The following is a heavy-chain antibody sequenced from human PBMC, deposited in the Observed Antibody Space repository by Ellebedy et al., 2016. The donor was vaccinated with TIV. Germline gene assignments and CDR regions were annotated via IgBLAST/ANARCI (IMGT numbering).Heavy chain of an antibody. CDR3: ARISSGRSFYGMDV. J-gene: IGHJ6*02. Sequence: GGSLRLSXAASGFSSSDYYMSWIRQAPGKGLEWVSYISGSGSMIHYADSVKGRFTISRDNSKDSLYLQMNNLRAEDTAVYYRARISSGRSFYGMDVWGQGTTVTVSS. CDR2: ISGSGSMI. D-gene: IGHD6-19*01. V-gene: IGHV3-11*01. CDR1: GFSSSDYY.